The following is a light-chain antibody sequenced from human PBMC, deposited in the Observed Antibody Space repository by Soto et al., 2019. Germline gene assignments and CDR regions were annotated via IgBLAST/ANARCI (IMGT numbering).Light chain of an antibody. CDR1: SSNIGAGYD. CDR2: GNS. J-gene: IGLJ1*01. Sequence: QSVLTQPPSVSGAPGQRVTISCTGSSSNIGAGYDVHWYQQLPGTAPKLLIYGNSNRPSGVPDRFSGSKSGPSASLAITGLQAEDEAEYYCSSYTTRTTLYVFGTGTKVTVL. CDR3: SSYTTRTTLYV. V-gene: IGLV1-40*01.